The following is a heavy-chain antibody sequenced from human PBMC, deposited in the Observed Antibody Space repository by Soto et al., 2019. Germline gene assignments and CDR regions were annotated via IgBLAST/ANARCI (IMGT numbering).Heavy chain of an antibody. Sequence: QVQLQGSGPRLVKPSQTLSLTCTVSGASVSSGDYGWGWVRQPPEKGLEWIGYIYYSGSTFYSPSLRSRISMSLDSSSDQFSLTLNSVTAADTAVYYCVRWVRRTGSRLARYFDYWGQGTLVTVSS. CDR2: IYYSGST. J-gene: IGHJ4*02. CDR3: VRWVRRTGSRLARYFDY. D-gene: IGHD1-1*01. CDR1: GASVSSGDYG. V-gene: IGHV4-30-4*01.